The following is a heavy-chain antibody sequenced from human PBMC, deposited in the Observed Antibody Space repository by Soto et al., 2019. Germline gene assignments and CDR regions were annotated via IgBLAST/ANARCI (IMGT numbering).Heavy chain of an antibody. J-gene: IGHJ4*02. CDR3: AQSGSFFRPSLGYFDY. D-gene: IGHD1-26*01. CDR1: GFTFTGHY. CDR2: INPNSGGT. Sequence: ASVKVSCKASGFTFTGHYIHWVRQAPGQGLEWMGWINPNSGGTSYAQKFQGRVTMTSDTSITTAYMELSRLSSDDTAVYYCAQSGSFFRPSLGYFDYWGQGTLVTVSS. V-gene: IGHV1-2*02.